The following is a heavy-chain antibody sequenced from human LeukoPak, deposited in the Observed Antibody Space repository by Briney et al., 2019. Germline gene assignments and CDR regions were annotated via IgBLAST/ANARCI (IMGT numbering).Heavy chain of an antibody. CDR1: GGSISSGGYY. CDR2: IYHSGST. CDR3: ARDVRVNALIDY. J-gene: IGHJ4*02. D-gene: IGHD3-22*01. V-gene: IGHV4-30-2*01. Sequence: SETLSLTCTVSGGSISSGGYYWSWIRQPPGKGLEWIGYIYHSGSTYYNPSLKSRVTISVDRSKNQFSLKLSSVTAADTAVYYCARDVRVNALIDYWGQGTLVTVSS.